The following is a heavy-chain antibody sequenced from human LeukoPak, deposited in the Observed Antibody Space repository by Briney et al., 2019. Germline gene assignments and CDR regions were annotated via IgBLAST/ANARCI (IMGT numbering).Heavy chain of an antibody. CDR2: ISSSSSTI. Sequence: PGGSLRLSCAASGFTFSSYSMNWVRQAPGKGLEWVSYISSSSSTIYYADSVKGRFTISRDNAKNSLYLQMNSLRAEDTAVYYCARVQVTGGDDYWGQGTLVTVSS. CDR3: ARVQVTGGDDY. D-gene: IGHD7-27*01. V-gene: IGHV3-48*01. CDR1: GFTFSSYS. J-gene: IGHJ4*02.